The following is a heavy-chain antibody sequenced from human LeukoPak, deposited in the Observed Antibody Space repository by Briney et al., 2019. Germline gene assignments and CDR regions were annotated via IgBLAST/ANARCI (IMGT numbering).Heavy chain of an antibody. D-gene: IGHD5-12*01. V-gene: IGHV3-9*01. CDR2: ISWNSGSI. Sequence: GGSLRLSCAASGFTFDDYAMHWVRQAPGKGLEWVTGISWNSGSIGYADSVKGRFTISRDNSKNTMYLQMNSLRAEDTAVYYCAKDRPTWPIDYWGQGTLVTVSS. CDR1: GFTFDDYA. CDR3: AKDRPTWPIDY. J-gene: IGHJ4*02.